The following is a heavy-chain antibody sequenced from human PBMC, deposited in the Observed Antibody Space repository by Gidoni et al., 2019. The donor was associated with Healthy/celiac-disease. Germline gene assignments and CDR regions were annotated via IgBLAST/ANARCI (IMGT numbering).Heavy chain of an antibody. CDR2: IYYSGST. V-gene: IGHV4-59*01. CDR1: GGSISSYY. D-gene: IGHD6-19*01. Sequence: QVQLQESGPGLVKPSETLSLTCTVSGGSISSYYWSWIRQPPGKGLEWIGYIYYSGSTNYNPSLKSRVTISVDTSKNQFSLKLSSVTAADTAVYYCARLLLYNSSGWYGRPIYYFDYWGQGTLVTVSS. CDR3: ARLLLYNSSGWYGRPIYYFDY. J-gene: IGHJ4*02.